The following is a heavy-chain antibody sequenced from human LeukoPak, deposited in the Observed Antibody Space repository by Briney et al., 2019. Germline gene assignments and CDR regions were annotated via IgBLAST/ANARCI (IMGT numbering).Heavy chain of an antibody. J-gene: IGHJ4*02. CDR1: GFTFTNYG. CDR2: ISAYNGDT. D-gene: IGHD6-13*01. V-gene: IGHV1-18*04. Sequence: VASVKVSCKASGFTFTNYGITWVRQAPGQGLEWMGWISAYNGDTNYAQKLRYRVTMTTDTSTSTADMELRSLRSDDTAVYYCARVGEQHLDYYFDYWGQGTLVTVSS. CDR3: ARVGEQHLDYYFDY.